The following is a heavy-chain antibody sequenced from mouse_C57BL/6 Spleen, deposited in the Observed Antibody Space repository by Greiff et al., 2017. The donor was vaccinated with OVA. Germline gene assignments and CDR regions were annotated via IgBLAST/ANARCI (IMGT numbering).Heavy chain of an antibody. CDR1: GYSITSGYY. J-gene: IGHJ2*01. V-gene: IGHV3-6*01. D-gene: IGHD2-5*01. CDR2: ISYDGSN. CDR3: ARVASYYSNLYYFDY. Sequence: EVKLQESGPGLVKPSQSLSLTCSVTGYSITSGYYWNWIRQFPGNQLEWMGYISYDGSNNYNPSLKNRISITRDTTKNQLLLKLNSETTEDTATYYCARVASYYSNLYYFDYWGQGTTLTVSS.